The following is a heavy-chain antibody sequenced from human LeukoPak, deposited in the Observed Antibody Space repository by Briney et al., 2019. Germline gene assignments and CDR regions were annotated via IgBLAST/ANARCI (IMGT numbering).Heavy chain of an antibody. CDR1: GASIRSGDYY. V-gene: IGHV4-30-4*01. Sequence: SQTLSLTCTVSGASIRSGDYYWSWIRQPPGKGLEWIGYIYDSGSTYYNPSLKSRITISVDTSENRFSLKLSSVTAADTAVYYCARCVDYYYYGMDVWGQGTTVTVSS. CDR3: ARCVDYYYYGMDV. J-gene: IGHJ6*02. CDR2: IYDSGST.